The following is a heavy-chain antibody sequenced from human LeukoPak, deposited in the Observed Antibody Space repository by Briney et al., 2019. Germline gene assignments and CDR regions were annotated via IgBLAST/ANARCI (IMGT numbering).Heavy chain of an antibody. V-gene: IGHV4-34*01. J-gene: IGHJ6*03. CDR3: ARRKADATYYYGSGSYQGKPPYYYYMDV. D-gene: IGHD3-10*01. Sequence: PSETLSLTCAVYGGSFSGYYWSWIRQPPGKGLEWIGEINHSGSTNYNPSLKSRVTISVDTSNNQFSLKLSSVTAADTAVYYCARRKADATYYYGSGSYQGKPPYYYYMDVWGKGTTVTISS. CDR1: GGSFSGYY. CDR2: INHSGST.